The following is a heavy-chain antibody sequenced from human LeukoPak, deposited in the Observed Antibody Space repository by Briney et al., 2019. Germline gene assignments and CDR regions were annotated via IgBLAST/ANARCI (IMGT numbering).Heavy chain of an antibody. CDR1: GGSISSSSYY. Sequence: SETLSLTCTVSGGSISSSSYYWGWIRQPPGKGLEWIGSIYYSGSTYYNPSLKSRVTISVDTSKNQFSLKLSSVTAADTAVYYCARGVGDGYNRNNYFDCWGQGTLVTVSS. V-gene: IGHV4-39*07. D-gene: IGHD5-24*01. J-gene: IGHJ4*02. CDR3: ARGVGDGYNRNNYFDC. CDR2: IYYSGST.